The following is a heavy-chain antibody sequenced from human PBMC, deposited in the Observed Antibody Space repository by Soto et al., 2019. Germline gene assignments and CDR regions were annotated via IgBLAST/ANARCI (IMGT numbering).Heavy chain of an antibody. CDR3: ARVRFLEWLSMPYYFDY. Sequence: PLETLSLTCTVSGGSISSGDYYWSWIRQPPGKGLEWIGYIYYSGSTYYNPSLKSRVTISVDTSKNQFSLKLSSVTAADTAVYYCARVRFLEWLSMPYYFDYWGQGTLVTVSS. V-gene: IGHV4-30-4*01. CDR2: IYYSGST. CDR1: GGSISSGDYY. J-gene: IGHJ4*02. D-gene: IGHD3-3*01.